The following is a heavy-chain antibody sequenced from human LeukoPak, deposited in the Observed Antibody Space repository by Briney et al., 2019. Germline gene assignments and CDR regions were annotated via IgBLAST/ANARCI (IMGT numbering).Heavy chain of an antibody. CDR3: ARAKYDSSRYYYRGFDI. D-gene: IGHD3-22*01. CDR2: ITNSGTNI. J-gene: IGHJ3*02. CDR1: GLTFRTYA. V-gene: IGHV3-48*04. Sequence: PGGSLRLSCAASGLTFRTYAMSWVRQAPGKGLEWVSYITNSGTNIYYADSVKGRFTMSRDNAKKSLYLQMNSLRAEDTAVYYCARAKYDSSRYYYRGFDIWGQGTMVTVSS.